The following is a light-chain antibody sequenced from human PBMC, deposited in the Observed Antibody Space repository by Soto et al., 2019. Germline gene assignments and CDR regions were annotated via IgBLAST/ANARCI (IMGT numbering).Light chain of an antibody. Sequence: EVVLTQSPATLSLSPGERATLSCRASQSINSYLAWYQQKPGQAPRLLIYDASTRATGIPARFSGSGSGTEFTLTISSLHPEDFAVYYCQQRSNWPHTFGGGTKVDIK. J-gene: IGKJ4*01. CDR1: QSINSY. CDR3: QQRSNWPHT. CDR2: DAS. V-gene: IGKV3-11*01.